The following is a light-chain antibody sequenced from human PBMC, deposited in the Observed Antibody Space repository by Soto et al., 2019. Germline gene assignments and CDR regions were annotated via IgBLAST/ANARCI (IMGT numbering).Light chain of an antibody. CDR2: GAS. Sequence: EIVMTQSPATLSVSLGERATLSCRASQSVSTDLAWYQQKPGQAPRLLIFGASTRATGIPARFSGSGSGTEFILTISSLQSEDSAVYYGHQYNYWPPETFGQGTKVEIK. CDR1: QSVSTD. CDR3: HQYNYWPPET. V-gene: IGKV3-15*01. J-gene: IGKJ1*01.